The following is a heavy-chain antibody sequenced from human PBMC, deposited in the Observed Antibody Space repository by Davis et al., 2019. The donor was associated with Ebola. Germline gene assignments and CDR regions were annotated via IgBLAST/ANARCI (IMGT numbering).Heavy chain of an antibody. D-gene: IGHD1-26*01. CDR3: ARDLSGDNILCPDY. J-gene: IGHJ4*02. V-gene: IGHV1-2*02. CDR1: GGTFRGYG. CDR2: INPNSGDT. Sequence: ASVKVSCKAPGGTFRGYGISWVRQAPGQGLEWMGWINPNSGDTNYAQKFQGRVTMTRDTSVTTAYMELSSLTSDDTAVYYCARDLSGDNILCPDYWGQGTLVTVSS.